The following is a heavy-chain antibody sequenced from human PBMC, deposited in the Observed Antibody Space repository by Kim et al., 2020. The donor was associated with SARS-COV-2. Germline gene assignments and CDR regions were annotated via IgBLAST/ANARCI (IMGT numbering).Heavy chain of an antibody. V-gene: IGHV3-33*06. J-gene: IGHJ2*01. Sequence: GGSLRLSCAASGFTFSSYGMHWVRQAPGKGLEWVAVIWYDGSNKYYADSVKGRFTISRDNSKNTLYLQMNSLRAEDTAVYYCAKEGSGILTAPSWYFDLWGRGTLVTVSS. CDR3: AKEGSGILTAPSWYFDL. CDR1: GFTFSSYG. D-gene: IGHD3-9*01. CDR2: IWYDGSNK.